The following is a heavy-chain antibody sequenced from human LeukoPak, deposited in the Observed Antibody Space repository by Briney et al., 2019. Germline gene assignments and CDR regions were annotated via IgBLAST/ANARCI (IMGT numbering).Heavy chain of an antibody. Sequence: GGSLRLSCAASGFTFDDYAMHWVRQAPGKGLEWVSGISWNSGSIGYADSVKGRFTISRDNAKNSLYLQMNSLRAEDTSVYYCARGGYSRISPWGQGTLVTVSS. CDR3: ARGGYSRISP. V-gene: IGHV3-9*01. D-gene: IGHD6-13*01. CDR2: ISWNSGSI. CDR1: GFTFDDYA. J-gene: IGHJ5*02.